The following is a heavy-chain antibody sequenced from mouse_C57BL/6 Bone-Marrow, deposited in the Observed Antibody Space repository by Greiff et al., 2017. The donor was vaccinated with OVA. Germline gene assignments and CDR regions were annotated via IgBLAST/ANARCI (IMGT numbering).Heavy chain of an antibody. CDR2: IDPSDSYT. Sequence: VQLQQPGAELVKPGASVKLSCKASGYTFTSYWMQWVKQRPGQGLEWIGEIDPSDSYTNYNQKFKGKATLTVDTSSSTAYLQLSSLTSEDSAVYYCARERNGSSLAYWGQGTLVTVSA. J-gene: IGHJ3*01. V-gene: IGHV1-50*01. CDR3: ARERNGSSLAY. CDR1: GYTFTSYW. D-gene: IGHD1-1*01.